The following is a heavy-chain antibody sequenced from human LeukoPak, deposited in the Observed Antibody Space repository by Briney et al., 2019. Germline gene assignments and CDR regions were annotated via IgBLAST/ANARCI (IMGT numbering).Heavy chain of an antibody. D-gene: IGHD6-13*01. CDR2: ISYDGSNK. CDR3: AKDKSWYSWYFDL. CDR1: GFTFSSYG. Sequence: GGSLRLSCAASGFTFSSYGMHWVRRAPGKGLEWVAVISYDGSNKYYADSVKGRFTISRDNSKNTLYLQMNSLRAEDTAVYYCAKDKSWYSWYFDLWGRGTLVTVSS. V-gene: IGHV3-30*18. J-gene: IGHJ2*01.